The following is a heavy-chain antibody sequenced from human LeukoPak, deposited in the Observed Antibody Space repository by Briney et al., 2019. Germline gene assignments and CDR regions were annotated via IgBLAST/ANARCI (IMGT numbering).Heavy chain of an antibody. D-gene: IGHD1-26*01. J-gene: IGHJ5*02. CDR2: IYSGGNT. CDR3: ARDPSYALA. V-gene: IGHV3-66*02. Sequence: SGGSLRLSCAASGFTVSSNYMSWVRQAPGKGLEWVSVIYSGGNTYYADSVKGRFTIFRDNSRNMLYLQMNSLRAEDTAVYYCARDPSYALAWGQGTLVTVSS. CDR1: GFTVSSNY.